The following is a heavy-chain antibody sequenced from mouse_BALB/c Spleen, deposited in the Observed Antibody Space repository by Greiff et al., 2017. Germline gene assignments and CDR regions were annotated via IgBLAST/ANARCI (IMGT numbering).Heavy chain of an antibody. D-gene: IGHD2-4*01. CDR3: ARKGGDYDGLDY. V-gene: IGHV1-82*01. CDR1: GYAFSSSW. Sequence: VKLVESGPELVKPGASVKISCKASGYAFSSSWMNWVKQRPGQGLEWIGRIYPGDGDTNYNGKFKGKATLTADKSSSSAYMQLSSLTSVDSAVYFCARKGGDYDGLDYWGQGTTLTVSS. J-gene: IGHJ2*01. CDR2: IYPGDGDT.